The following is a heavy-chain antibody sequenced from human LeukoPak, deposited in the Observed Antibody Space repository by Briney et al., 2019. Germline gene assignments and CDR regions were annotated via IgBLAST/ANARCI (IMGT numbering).Heavy chain of an antibody. CDR1: GGSITSLY. CDR3: VRSATIAVFRYGMDV. Sequence: SETLSLTCSVSGGSITSLYWSWVRQPPGKGLEYVGYVHHTGVTNYNPSLRGRVTVSMDASKNQFYLKLNSVTAADTAVYYCVRSATIAVFRYGMDVWGQGTTVTVSS. J-gene: IGHJ6*02. D-gene: IGHD6-19*01. CDR2: VHHTGVT. V-gene: IGHV4-59*11.